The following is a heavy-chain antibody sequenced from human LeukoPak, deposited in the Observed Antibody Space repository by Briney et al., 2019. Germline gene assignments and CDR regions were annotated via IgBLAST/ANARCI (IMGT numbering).Heavy chain of an antibody. J-gene: IGHJ5*02. D-gene: IGHD2-15*01. CDR3: ARAGRGGSTNWFDP. CDR2: IIPIFGTA. CDR1: GGTFSSYA. V-gene: IGHV1-69*05. Sequence: SVKVSRKASGGTFSSYAISWVRQAPAQGLEWMGGIIPIFGTANYAQKFQGRVTITTDESTSTAYMELSSPRSEDTAVYYCARAGRGGSTNWFDPWGQGTLVTVSS.